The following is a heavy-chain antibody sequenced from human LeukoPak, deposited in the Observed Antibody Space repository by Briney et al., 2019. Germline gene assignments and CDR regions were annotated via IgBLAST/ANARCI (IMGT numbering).Heavy chain of an antibody. D-gene: IGHD7-27*01. CDR1: GLTFRTHS. CDR3: AIDPNWGTHS. Sequence: GGSLRLSCTVSGLTFRTHSMNWVRQVPGKGLEWLSFLRHDSSENHYADSVRGRFTISRDNSKNALYLQMNSLRVEDTAVYYCAIDPNWGTHSWGQGVLVTVSS. J-gene: IGHJ4*02. CDR2: LRHDSSEN. V-gene: IGHV3-21*04.